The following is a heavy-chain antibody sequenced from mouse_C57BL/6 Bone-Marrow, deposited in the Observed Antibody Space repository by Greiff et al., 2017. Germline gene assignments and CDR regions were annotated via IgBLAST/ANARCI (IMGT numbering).Heavy chain of an antibody. Sequence: VQLQQSGAELARPGASVKLSCKASGYTFTSYGISWVKQRTGQGLEWIGEIYPRSGNTYYNEKFKGKATLTADKSSSTAYMELRSLTSEDSAVYFCARYGGQLRLRYFDVWGTGTTVTVPS. J-gene: IGHJ1*03. CDR2: IYPRSGNT. CDR1: GYTFTSYG. D-gene: IGHD3-2*02. CDR3: ARYGGQLRLRYFDV. V-gene: IGHV1-81*01.